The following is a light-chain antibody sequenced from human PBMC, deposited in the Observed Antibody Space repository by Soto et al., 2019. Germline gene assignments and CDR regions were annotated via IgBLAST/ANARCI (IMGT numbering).Light chain of an antibody. CDR1: NSDV. Sequence: QSALTQPASVSGSPGQSITISCTGTNSDVSWYQQDPGKAPKLIIYEGNQRPSGVSHRFSGTRSGNTASLTIAGLQAEDEADYHCCSYANDWIVGGGTKLTVL. CDR3: CSYANDWI. J-gene: IGLJ2*01. CDR2: EGN. V-gene: IGLV2-23*01.